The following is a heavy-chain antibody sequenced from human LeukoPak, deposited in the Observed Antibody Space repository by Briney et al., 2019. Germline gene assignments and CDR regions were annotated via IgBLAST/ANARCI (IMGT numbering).Heavy chain of an antibody. CDR3: ARGGSYYDILTGYSPNHYYFDY. CDR2: IYYSGST. V-gene: IGHV4-59*01. D-gene: IGHD3-9*01. Sequence: SETLSLTCTVSGGPISSYYWSWIRQPPGKGLEWIGYIYYSGSTNYNPSLKSRVTISVDTSKNQFSLKLSSVTAADTAVYYCARGGSYYDILTGYSPNHYYFDYWGQGTLVTVSS. J-gene: IGHJ4*02. CDR1: GGPISSYY.